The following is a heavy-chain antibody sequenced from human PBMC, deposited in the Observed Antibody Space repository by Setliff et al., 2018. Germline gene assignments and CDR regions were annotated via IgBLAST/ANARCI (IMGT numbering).Heavy chain of an antibody. V-gene: IGHV3-15*01. CDR1: GFTFSDAW. Sequence: PGGSLRLSCAASGFTFSDAWMNWVRQAPGKGLEWVGRIKSKADGGTADFAAPVKGRLTISRDDSKNTQYLQMNSLQTEDTAVYYCTTSVFLTGFDYWGQGTLVTVSS. D-gene: IGHD3-9*01. CDR2: IKSKADGGTA. J-gene: IGHJ4*02. CDR3: TTSVFLTGFDY.